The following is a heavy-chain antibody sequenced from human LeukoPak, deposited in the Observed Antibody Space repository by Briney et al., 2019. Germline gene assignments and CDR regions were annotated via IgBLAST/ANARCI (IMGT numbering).Heavy chain of an antibody. D-gene: IGHD1-26*01. CDR1: GYTFTGYY. CDR2: INPNSGGT. CDR3: ARNFKACGSYGCYYYGMDV. V-gene: IGHV1-2*02. J-gene: IGHJ6*02. Sequence: ASVKVSCKASGYTFTGYYMHWARQAPGQGLEWMGWINPNSGGTNYAQKFQGRVTMTRNTSISTAYMELSSLRSEDTAVYYCARNFKACGSYGCYYYGMDVWGQGTTVTVSS.